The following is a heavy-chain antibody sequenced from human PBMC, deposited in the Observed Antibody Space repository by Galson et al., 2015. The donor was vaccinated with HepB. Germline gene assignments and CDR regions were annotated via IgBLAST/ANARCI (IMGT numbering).Heavy chain of an antibody. CDR2: IWYDGSNK. J-gene: IGHJ3*02. D-gene: IGHD3-22*01. V-gene: IGHV3-33*06. CDR3: AKAHPLTYYYDSIGAFDI. Sequence: SLRLSCAASGFTFSSYGMHWVRQAPGKGLEWVAVIWYDGSNKYYADSVKGRSTISRDNSKNTLYLQMNSLRAEDTAVYYCAKAHPLTYYYDSIGAFDIWGQGTMVTVSS. CDR1: GFTFSSYG.